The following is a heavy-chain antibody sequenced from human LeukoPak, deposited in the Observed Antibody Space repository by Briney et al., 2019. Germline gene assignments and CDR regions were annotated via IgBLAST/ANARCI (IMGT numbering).Heavy chain of an antibody. J-gene: IGHJ5*02. CDR2: ISSSCSYI. D-gene: IGHD6-13*01. Sequence: GGSLRLSCAASGFTFSSFSMNWVPQAPGKGLEGVSSISSSCSYIYYADSVKGRFTIPRDNAKNSLYLQMNSLRAEDTAVYYCARAAAGTGNWFDPWGQGTLVTVSS. V-gene: IGHV3-21*01. CDR3: ARAAAGTGNWFDP. CDR1: GFTFSSFS.